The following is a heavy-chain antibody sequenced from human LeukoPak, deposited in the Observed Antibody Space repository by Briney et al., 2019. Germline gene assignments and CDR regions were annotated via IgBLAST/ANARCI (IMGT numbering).Heavy chain of an antibody. V-gene: IGHV1-46*01. J-gene: IGHJ5*02. CDR1: GYTFTSYY. CDR2: INPSGGST. D-gene: IGHD5-18*01. Sequence: ASVKVSCKASGYTFTSYYMHWVRQAPGQGLEWKGIINPSGGSTSYAQKFQGRVTMTRDTSTSTVYMELSSLRSEDTAVYYCARGRPTAMVTGWFDPWGQGTLVTVSS. CDR3: ARGRPTAMVTGWFDP.